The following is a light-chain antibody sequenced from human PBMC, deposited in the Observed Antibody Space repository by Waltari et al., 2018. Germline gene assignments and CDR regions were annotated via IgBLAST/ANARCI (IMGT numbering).Light chain of an antibody. V-gene: IGKV1-33*01. J-gene: IGKJ4*01. CDR2: DSC. CDR1: QDILSY. CDR3: QQYDKLT. Sequence: DIQMTQSPSSLSASVGDRVTITCQASQDILSYLNCYQQKPGKAPNLLISDSCNLEIGVPSRFSGSGSGTDFTFTISTLQPEDIATYYCQQYDKLTFGGGTKVEIK.